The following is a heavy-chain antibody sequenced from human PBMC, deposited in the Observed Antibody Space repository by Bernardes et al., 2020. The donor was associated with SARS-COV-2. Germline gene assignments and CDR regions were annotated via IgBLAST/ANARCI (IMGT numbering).Heavy chain of an antibody. J-gene: IGHJ4*02. V-gene: IGHV4-31*03. CDR3: ARDRGPIEATGFDS. D-gene: IGHD3-10*01. Sequence: LSPPGPVAGCSFRRGGYYWHWLRPHPGKGLEWIGYIYRSGSTPYNLSLMSRLTISIDTSKNQFSLKLTSMTAADTAVYYCARDRGPIEATGFDSWGQGTLVTVSS. CDR1: GCSFRRGGYY. CDR2: IYRSGST.